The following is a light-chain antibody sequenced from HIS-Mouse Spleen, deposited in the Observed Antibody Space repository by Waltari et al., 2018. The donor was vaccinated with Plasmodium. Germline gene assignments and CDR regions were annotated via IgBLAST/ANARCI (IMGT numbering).Light chain of an antibody. Sequence: SYVLTQPPSVSVAPGKTARITCGGNHLRRKRLHWYQQKPGQAPVLVVYDDSDRPPGIPERFSGSNSGNTATLTISRVEAGDEADYYCQVWDSSSDHYVFGTGTKVTVL. CDR2: DDS. CDR1: HLRRKR. J-gene: IGLJ1*01. CDR3: QVWDSSSDHYV. V-gene: IGLV3-21*03.